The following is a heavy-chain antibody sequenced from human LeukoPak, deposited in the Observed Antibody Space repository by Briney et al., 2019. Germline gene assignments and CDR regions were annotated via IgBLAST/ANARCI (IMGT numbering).Heavy chain of an antibody. J-gene: IGHJ6*03. CDR1: GFTFSSYA. V-gene: IGHV3-23*01. CDR3: ARERGHPLANYYMDV. CDR2: IVDTGDST. Sequence: PGGSLRLSCAASGFTFSSYAMSWVRQAPGKGLEWDSTIVDTGDSTFYADSVRGRFTISRDSSKNTLYLQMNSLRAEDTAVYSCARERGHPLANYYMDVWGKGTTVTVSS. D-gene: IGHD1-26*01.